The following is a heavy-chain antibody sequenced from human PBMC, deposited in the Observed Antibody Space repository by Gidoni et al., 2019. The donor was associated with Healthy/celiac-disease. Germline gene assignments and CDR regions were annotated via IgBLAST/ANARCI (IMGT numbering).Heavy chain of an antibody. CDR3: ARVGYYYDSSGYYYFDY. D-gene: IGHD3-22*01. Sequence: EVQLVESGGGLVKPGGSLRLSCAASGFTFSSYSMNWVRQAPGKGLEWVSSMSSSSSYIYYADSVKGRFTISRDNAKNSLYLQMNSLRAEDTAVYYCARVGYYYDSSGYYYFDYWGQGTLVTVSS. CDR1: GFTFSSYS. J-gene: IGHJ4*02. CDR2: MSSSSSYI. V-gene: IGHV3-21*01.